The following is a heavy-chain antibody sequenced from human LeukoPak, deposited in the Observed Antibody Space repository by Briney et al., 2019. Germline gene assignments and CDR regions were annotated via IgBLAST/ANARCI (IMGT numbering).Heavy chain of an antibody. CDR3: ARLEEVSSGYPA. Sequence: GSLRLSCAASGFTFSSFAMNWVRQPPGKGLEWIGEINHSGSTNYNPSLKSRVTISVDTSKNQFSLKLSSVTAADTAVYYCARLEEVSSGYPAWGQGTLVTVSS. V-gene: IGHV4-34*01. J-gene: IGHJ4*02. D-gene: IGHD3-22*01. CDR2: INHSGST. CDR1: GFTFSSFA.